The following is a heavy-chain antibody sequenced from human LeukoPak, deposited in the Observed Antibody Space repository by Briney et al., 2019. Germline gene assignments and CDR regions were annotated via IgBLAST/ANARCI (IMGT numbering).Heavy chain of an antibody. CDR3: ARNGWDWYFDL. Sequence: PSDTLSLTCAVYGGSFSGYYWSWIRQPPGKGLEWIGEINHSGSTNYNPSLKSRVTISVDRSKNQFSLKLSSVTAADTAVYYCARNGWDWYFDLWGRGTLVTVSS. CDR2: INHSGST. V-gene: IGHV4-34*01. CDR1: GGSFSGYY. D-gene: IGHD1-26*01. J-gene: IGHJ2*01.